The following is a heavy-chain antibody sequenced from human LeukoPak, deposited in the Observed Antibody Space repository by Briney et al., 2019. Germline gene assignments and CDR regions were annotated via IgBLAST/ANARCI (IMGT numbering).Heavy chain of an antibody. CDR2: IYPRDSDT. CDR1: GYSFTSYW. CDR3: ASVLIDAFDI. D-gene: IGHD3-10*01. V-gene: IGHV5-51*01. J-gene: IGHJ3*02. Sequence: GESLKISCKGSGYSFTSYWIGWVRQMPGKGLEWMGIIYPRDSDTRYTPSFQGQVTISADKSISTSYLQWSSLKVSDTAMYYCASVLIDAFDIWGQGTMVTVSS.